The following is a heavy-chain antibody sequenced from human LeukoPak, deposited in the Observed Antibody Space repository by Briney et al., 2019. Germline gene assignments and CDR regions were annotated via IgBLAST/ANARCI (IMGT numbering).Heavy chain of an antibody. CDR3: ARGGTITPFDYAFYYYMDV. V-gene: IGHV1-69*05. CDR1: GGTYSSHA. CDR2: IIPIFGTA. J-gene: IGHJ6*03. D-gene: IGHD4-17*01. Sequence: SVKVSCKASGGTYSSHAISWVRQAPGQGLEWMGGIIPIFGTANYAQKFQGRVAITTDESASTAYMELSSRRSEDTAVYYCARGGTITPFDYAFYYYMDVWGKGTTVTVSS.